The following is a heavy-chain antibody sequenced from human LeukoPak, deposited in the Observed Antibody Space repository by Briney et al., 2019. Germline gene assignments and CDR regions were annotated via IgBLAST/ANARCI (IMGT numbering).Heavy chain of an antibody. D-gene: IGHD6-19*01. J-gene: IGHJ4*02. V-gene: IGHV3-23*01. CDR2: IGGSGGST. Sequence: GGSLRLSCAASGFIFSSYAMSWVRQAPGKGLEWVSVIGGSGGSTYYVDPVKGRFTISRDNSKNTLYLQMNSLRAEDTAVYYCASTVAVGAYRDYWGQGTLVTVSS. CDR3: ASTVAVGAYRDY. CDR1: GFIFSSYA.